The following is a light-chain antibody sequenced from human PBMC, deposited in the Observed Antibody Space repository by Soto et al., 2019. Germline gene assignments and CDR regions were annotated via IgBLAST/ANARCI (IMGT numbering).Light chain of an antibody. J-gene: IGKJ2*01. Sequence: ENVLTQSPGTLSLSPGERATLSCRASQSVTNNFFAWYQQKPGQPPRLLIHGVSSRATGIPDRFSGSGSGTDFTLTISRLEPEDFAVYYCQQYGSSPYTFGQGTKLEIK. CDR3: QQYGSSPYT. CDR2: GVS. CDR1: QSVTNNF. V-gene: IGKV3-20*01.